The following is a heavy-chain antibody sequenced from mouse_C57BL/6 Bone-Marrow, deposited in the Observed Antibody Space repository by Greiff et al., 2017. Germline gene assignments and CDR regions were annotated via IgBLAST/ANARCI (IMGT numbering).Heavy chain of an antibody. CDR2: IYPRSGNT. D-gene: IGHD2-1*01. V-gene: IGHV1-81*01. Sequence: QVQLKHSGAELARPGASVKLSCKASGYTFTSYGISWVKQRTGQGLEWIGEIYPRSGNTYYNEKFKGKATLTADKSSSTAYMELRSLTSEDSAVYFCAGGNYCWFAYWGQGTLVTVSA. J-gene: IGHJ3*01. CDR3: AGGNYCWFAY. CDR1: GYTFTSYG.